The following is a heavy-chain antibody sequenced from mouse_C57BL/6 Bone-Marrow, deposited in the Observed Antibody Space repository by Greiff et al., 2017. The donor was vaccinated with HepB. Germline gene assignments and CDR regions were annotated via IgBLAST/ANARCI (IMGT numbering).Heavy chain of an antibody. V-gene: IGHV5-6*01. D-gene: IGHD2-4*01. Sequence: EVMLVESGGDLVKPGGSLKLSCAASGFTFSSYGMSWVRQTPDKRLEWVGTISSGGSYTYYPDSVKGRFTISRDNAKNTLYLQMSSLKSEDTAMYYCARHVETYYDYDEVYAMDYWGQGTSVTVSS. CDR3: ARHVETYYDYDEVYAMDY. CDR2: ISSGGSYT. CDR1: GFTFSSYG. J-gene: IGHJ4*01.